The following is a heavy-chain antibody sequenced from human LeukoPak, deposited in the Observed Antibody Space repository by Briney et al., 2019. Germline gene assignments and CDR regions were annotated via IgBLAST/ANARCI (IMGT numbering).Heavy chain of an antibody. CDR2: ISSDGGTT. V-gene: IGHV3-64*04. J-gene: IGHJ4*02. CDR3: ARDPKYSNSWFFDY. CDR1: GFTFSTYS. Sequence: GGSLRLSCSASGFTFSTYSMHWVRQAPGKGLQYVSGISSDGGTTYYADSVRGRFTISRDNSKNTLYLQMSSLRPEDTAVYYCARDPKYSNSWFFDYWGQGTLVTVSS. D-gene: IGHD6-13*01.